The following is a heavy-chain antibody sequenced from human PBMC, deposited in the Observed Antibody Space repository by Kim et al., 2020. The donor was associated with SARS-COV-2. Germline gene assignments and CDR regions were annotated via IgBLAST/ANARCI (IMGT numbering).Heavy chain of an antibody. CDR1: GFTFSNYG. J-gene: IGHJ6*02. D-gene: IGHD1-26*01. Sequence: GGSLRLSCAASGFTFSNYGMHWVRQAPGKGLEWVAVIWFDESDKVYADSVKGRFTISRDNSRNTLYLQMNSLRGEDTAVYYCARECGGRASTDYDFYGLDVWGQGSTVTVS. CDR3: ARECGGRASTDYDFYGLDV. CDR2: IWFDESDK. V-gene: IGHV3-33*08.